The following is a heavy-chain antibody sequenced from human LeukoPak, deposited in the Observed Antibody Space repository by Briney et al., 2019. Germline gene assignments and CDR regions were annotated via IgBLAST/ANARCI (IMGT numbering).Heavy chain of an antibody. CDR1: GFTCSSYW. V-gene: IGHV3-74*01. CDR2: INSDGSST. Sequence: QTGGSLRLSCAASGFTCSSYWMHWVRQAPGKGRVWVSRINSDGSSTSSADSVKGRFTLSRDNAKNTLYLQMNSLRDADTAVYSCARGLSSNYDDAFDIWGQGTMVTVSS. J-gene: IGHJ3*02. D-gene: IGHD4-11*01. CDR3: ARGLSSNYDDAFDI.